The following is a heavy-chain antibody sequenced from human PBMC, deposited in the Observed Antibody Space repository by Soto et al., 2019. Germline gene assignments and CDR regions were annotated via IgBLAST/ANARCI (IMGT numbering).Heavy chain of an antibody. CDR1: GGSFSGYY. Sequence: PSETLSLTCAVYGGSFSGYYWSWIRQPPGKGLEWIGEINHSGSTNYNPSLKSRVTISVDTSKNQFSLKLSSVTAADTAVYYCARLTSPDYYDSSGYVNWFDPWGQGTLVTVSS. D-gene: IGHD3-22*01. CDR3: ARLTSPDYYDSSGYVNWFDP. V-gene: IGHV4-34*01. J-gene: IGHJ5*02. CDR2: INHSGST.